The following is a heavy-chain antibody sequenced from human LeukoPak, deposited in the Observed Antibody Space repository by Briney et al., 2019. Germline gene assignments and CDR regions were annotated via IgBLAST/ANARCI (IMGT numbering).Heavy chain of an antibody. J-gene: IGHJ6*02. D-gene: IGHD2-2*01. CDR1: GGPFSGYY. CDR3: ARGVVPAAEHAAYYYYGMDV. CDR2: INHNGST. Sequence: SETLSLTCAVYGGPFSGYYWSWIRQPPGKGLEWIGEINHNGSTNYNPSLKSRVTISVDTSKNQFSLKLSSVTAADTAVYYCARGVVPAAEHAAYYYYGMDVWGQGTTVTVSS. V-gene: IGHV4-34*01.